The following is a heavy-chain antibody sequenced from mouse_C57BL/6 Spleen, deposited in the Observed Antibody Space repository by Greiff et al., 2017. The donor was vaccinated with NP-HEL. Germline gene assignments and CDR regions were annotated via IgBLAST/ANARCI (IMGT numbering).Heavy chain of an antibody. V-gene: IGHV1-4*01. CDR2: INPSSGYT. CDR1: GYTFTSYT. D-gene: IGHD3-2*02. CDR3: APRSSGYGAMDY. J-gene: IGHJ4*01. Sequence: LVESGAELARPGASVKMSCKASGYTFTSYTMHWVKQRPGQGLEWIGYINPSSGYTKYNQKFKDKATLTADKSSSTAYMQLSSLTSEDSAVYYCAPRSSGYGAMDYWGQGTSVTVSS.